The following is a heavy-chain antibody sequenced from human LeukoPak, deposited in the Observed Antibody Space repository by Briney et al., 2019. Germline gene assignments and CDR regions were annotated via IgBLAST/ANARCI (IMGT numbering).Heavy chain of an antibody. D-gene: IGHD2-2*01. CDR1: GGTFSSYA. CDR3: ARSQYQLLFGAFDT. CDR2: IIPIFGTA. V-gene: IGHV1-69*01. J-gene: IGHJ3*02. Sequence: GASVKVSCKASGGTFSSYAISWVRQAPGQGLEWMGGIIPIFGTANYAQKFQGRVTITADESTSTAYMELSSLRSEDTAVYYCARSQYQLLFGAFDTWGQGTMVTVSS.